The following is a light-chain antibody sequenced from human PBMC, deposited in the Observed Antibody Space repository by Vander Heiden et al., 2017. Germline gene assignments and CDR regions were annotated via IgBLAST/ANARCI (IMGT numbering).Light chain of an antibody. V-gene: IGLV2-11*01. CDR2: DVS. CDR3: CSYAGSYFYV. J-gene: IGLJ1*01. Sequence: QSALTQPRSVSGSPGQSVTISCTGTSSDIGTFNFVPWYQQHPGKAPKLMIYDVSKRPAGVPDLFSGSKSGNTASLTISGLQAEDEADYYCCSYAGSYFYVFGTGTQVTVL. CDR1: SSDIGTFNF.